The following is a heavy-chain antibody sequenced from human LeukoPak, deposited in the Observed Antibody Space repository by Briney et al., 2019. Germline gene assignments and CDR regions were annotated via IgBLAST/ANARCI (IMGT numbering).Heavy chain of an antibody. CDR2: FDPEDGET. J-gene: IGHJ5*02. D-gene: IGHD2-2*01. Sequence: ASVRVSCKVSGYTLTELSMHWVRQAPGKGLEWMGGFDPEDGETIYAQKFQGRVTMTEDTSTDTAYMELSSLRSEDTAVYYCPTDLCSSTSCYGGWFDPWGQGTLVSVSS. V-gene: IGHV1-24*01. CDR3: PTDLCSSTSCYGGWFDP. CDR1: GYTLTELS.